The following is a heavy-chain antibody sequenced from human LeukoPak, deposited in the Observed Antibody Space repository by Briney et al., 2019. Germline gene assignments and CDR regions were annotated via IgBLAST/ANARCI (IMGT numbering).Heavy chain of an antibody. V-gene: IGHV1-69*04. J-gene: IGHJ3*02. CDR2: IIPILGIA. Sequence: SVKVSCKASGGTFSSYTISWVRQAPGQGLEWMGRIIPILGIANYAQKFQGRVTITADKSTSTAYRELSSLRSEDTAVYYCAREKGYCSSTSCFDAFDIWGQGTMVTVSS. CDR3: AREKGYCSSTSCFDAFDI. CDR1: GGTFSSYT. D-gene: IGHD2-2*01.